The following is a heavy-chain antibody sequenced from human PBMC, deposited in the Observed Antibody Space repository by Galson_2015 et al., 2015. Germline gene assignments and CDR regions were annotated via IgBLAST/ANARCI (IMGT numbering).Heavy chain of an antibody. CDR2: IYYSGST. Sequence: SETLSLTCTVSGGSISSYYWSWIRQPPGKGLEWIGYIYYSGSTNYNPSLKSRVTISVDTSKNQFSLKLSSVTAADTAVYYCARQEGRFGYSSSVGGYYYYYMDVWGKGTTVTVSS. J-gene: IGHJ6*03. V-gene: IGHV4-59*08. CDR3: ARQEGRFGYSSSVGGYYYYYMDV. CDR1: GGSISSYY. D-gene: IGHD6-6*01.